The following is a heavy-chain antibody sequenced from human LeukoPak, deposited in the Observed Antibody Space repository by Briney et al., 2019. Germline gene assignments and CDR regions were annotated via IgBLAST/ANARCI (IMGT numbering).Heavy chain of an antibody. Sequence: GGSLRLSCAASGFTFSDYAMHWVRQAPGKGLEFVSVISPIGGYTYYANSVKGRFTISRDNSKSTVSLQMGSLRDEDMAVYYCARYDGSGWFQFDYWGQGTLVTVSS. CDR1: GFTFSDYA. J-gene: IGHJ4*02. V-gene: IGHV3-64*01. CDR2: ISPIGGYT. CDR3: ARYDGSGWFQFDY. D-gene: IGHD6-19*01.